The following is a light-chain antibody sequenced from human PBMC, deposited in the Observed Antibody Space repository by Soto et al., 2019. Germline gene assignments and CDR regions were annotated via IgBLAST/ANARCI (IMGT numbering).Light chain of an antibody. CDR2: NNN. CDR1: SSNIGTNA. CDR3: AAWDDILNGYV. J-gene: IGLJ1*01. Sequence: QSALTQPPSASGTPGQRVTISCSGGSSNIGTNAVNWYQQLPGTAPKLLIYNNNQRPSGVPDRFSGSKSGTSASLAISGLQSEDEADYYSAAWDDILNGYVFGTGTRSPS. V-gene: IGLV1-44*01.